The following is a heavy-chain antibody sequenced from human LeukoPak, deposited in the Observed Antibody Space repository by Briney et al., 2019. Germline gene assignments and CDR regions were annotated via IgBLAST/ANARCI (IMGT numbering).Heavy chain of an antibody. CDR2: IYHSGST. D-gene: IGHD6-13*01. V-gene: IGHV4-30-2*06. J-gene: IGHJ5*02. CDR1: GGSISSGGYY. Sequence: SQTLSLTCTVSGGSISSGGYYWSWIRQSPGKGLEWIGYIYHSGSTYYNPSLKSRVTISVDRSKNQFSLKLSSVTAADTAVYYCARDAIAAAGTVGWFDPWGQGTLVTVSS. CDR3: ARDAIAAAGTVGWFDP.